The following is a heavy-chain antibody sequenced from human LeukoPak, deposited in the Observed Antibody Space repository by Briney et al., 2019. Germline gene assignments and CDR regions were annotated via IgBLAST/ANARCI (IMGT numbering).Heavy chain of an antibody. CDR3: ARVSTMIVVVTHFDY. CDR2: INPNSGGT. Sequence: ASVKVSCKASGYTFTGYYMHWVRQAPGQGLERMGWINPNSGGTNYAQKFQGRVTMTRDTSISTAYMEPSRLRSDDTAVYYCARVSTMIVVVTHFDYWGQGTLVTVSS. V-gene: IGHV1-2*02. D-gene: IGHD3-22*01. J-gene: IGHJ4*02. CDR1: GYTFTGYY.